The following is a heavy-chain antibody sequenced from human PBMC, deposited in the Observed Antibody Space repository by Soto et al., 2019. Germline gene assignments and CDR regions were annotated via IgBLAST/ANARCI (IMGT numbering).Heavy chain of an antibody. CDR2: FDPEDGEK. V-gene: IGHV1-24*01. J-gene: IGHJ5*02. Sequence: ASVKVSCKVSGHTLHALSMHWVRQAPGKGFEWMGSFDPEDGEKIFAQKFQGRVTVSEDTSTDTAYMELISLRSEDTAVYYCAPGRAGRSFNWFAPWGQGPQVLVS. CDR1: GHTLHALS. CDR3: APGRAGRSFNWFAP.